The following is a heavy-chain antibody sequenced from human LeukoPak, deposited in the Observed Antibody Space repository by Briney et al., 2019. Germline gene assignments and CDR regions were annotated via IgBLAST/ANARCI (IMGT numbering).Heavy chain of an antibody. CDR1: GGSFSGYY. CDR2: INHSGST. CDR3: ARGLRFLEWLLYDY. Sequence: SETLSLTCAVYGGSFSGYYWSWIRQPPGKGLEWIGEINHSGSTNYNPSLKSRVTISVDKSKNQFSLKLSSVTAADTAVYYCARGLRFLEWLLYDYWGQGTLVTVSS. D-gene: IGHD3-3*01. J-gene: IGHJ4*02. V-gene: IGHV4-34*01.